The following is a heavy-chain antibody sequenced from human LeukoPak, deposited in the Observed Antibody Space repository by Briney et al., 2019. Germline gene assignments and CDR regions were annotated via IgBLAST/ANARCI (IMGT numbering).Heavy chain of an antibody. CDR2: ISYDGSNK. CDR1: GFTFSTYG. J-gene: IGHJ5*02. Sequence: GGSLRLSCAASGFTFSTYGMHWVRQAPGKGLEWVAIISYDGSNKYYADSVKGRFTISRDNSKNTLYLQMNSLRAEDTAVYYCAKEVEQWLALGGGNWLDPWGQGTLVTVSS. D-gene: IGHD6-19*01. V-gene: IGHV3-30*18. CDR3: AKEVEQWLALGGGNWLDP.